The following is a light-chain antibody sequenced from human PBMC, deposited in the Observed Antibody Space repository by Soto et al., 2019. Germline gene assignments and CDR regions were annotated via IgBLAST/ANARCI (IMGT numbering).Light chain of an antibody. CDR1: SSDVGGYNY. J-gene: IGLJ3*02. Sequence: QSALTQPPSASGSPGQSATISCTGTSSDVGGYNYVSWYQQHPGKAPKLMIYEVTKRPSGVPDRFSGSKSGNTASLTVSGLLAEDEADYYCSSHAGINNVVFGGGTKVNVL. V-gene: IGLV2-8*01. CDR3: SSHAGINNVV. CDR2: EVT.